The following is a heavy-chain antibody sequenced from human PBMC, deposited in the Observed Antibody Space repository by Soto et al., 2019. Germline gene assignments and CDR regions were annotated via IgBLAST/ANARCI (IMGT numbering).Heavy chain of an antibody. J-gene: IGHJ4*02. Sequence: PGGSLRLSCAASGFAFNNHGMHWVRQAPGKGLEWVALIWYDGSNRYYSDSVRGRFTISRDNSKNTLYLQMDSLTAEDTAVYDCARDDSGAGPFDCWGQGTLVTVSS. CDR1: GFAFNNHG. D-gene: IGHD1-26*01. CDR3: ARDDSGAGPFDC. CDR2: IWYDGSNR. V-gene: IGHV3-33*01.